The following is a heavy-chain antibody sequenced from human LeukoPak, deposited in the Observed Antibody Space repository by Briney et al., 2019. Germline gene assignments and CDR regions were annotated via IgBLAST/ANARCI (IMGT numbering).Heavy chain of an antibody. V-gene: IGHV3-30*02. D-gene: IGHD5-18*01. J-gene: IGHJ4*02. CDR2: IRHDGSNK. Sequence: GGSLRLSCAASGFTFSSYGMHWVRQAPGKGLEWVAFIRHDGSNKYYADSVKGRFTISRDNSKNTLYLQMNSLRAEDTAVYYCAKDEGRYSYGIGFDYWGQGTLVTVSS. CDR3: AKDEGRYSYGIGFDY. CDR1: GFTFSSYG.